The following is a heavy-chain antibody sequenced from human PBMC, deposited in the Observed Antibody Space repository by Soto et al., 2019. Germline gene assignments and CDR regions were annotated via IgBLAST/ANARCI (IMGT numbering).Heavy chain of an antibody. J-gene: IGHJ6*03. CDR3: XXXXXXXXXAGLVHYMDV. CDR1: GFTFDIYG. CDR2: TSFDGGKK. D-gene: IGHD6-19*01. V-gene: IGHV3-30*03. Sequence: QVQLQESGGGVVQPGRSLRLSCAASGFTFDIYGMHWVRQAPGKGLEWVAVTSFDGGKKYYGDSVKGRFTISRDNXXXXXXXXXXXXXXXXXXXXXXXXXXXXXXXAGLVHYMDVWGKGTTVSVSS.